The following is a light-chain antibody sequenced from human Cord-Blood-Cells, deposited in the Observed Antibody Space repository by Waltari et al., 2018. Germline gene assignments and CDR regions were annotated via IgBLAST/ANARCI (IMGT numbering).Light chain of an antibody. Sequence: EIVLTQSPTTLSLSPGDRATRSCRARQSVSGYLAWYQQKPGQTPRLLIYDASNRATGIPARFSGSGYGKDFTLTISSLEPEDFAVYYCQQRSNWPPLTFGGGTKVEIK. J-gene: IGKJ4*02. CDR3: QQRSNWPPLT. CDR1: QSVSGY. V-gene: IGKV3-11*01. CDR2: DAS.